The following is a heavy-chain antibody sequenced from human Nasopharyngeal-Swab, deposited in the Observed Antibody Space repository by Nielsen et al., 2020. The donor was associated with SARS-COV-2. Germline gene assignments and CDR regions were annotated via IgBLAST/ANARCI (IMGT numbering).Heavy chain of an antibody. V-gene: IGHV4-39*01. Sequence: RQAPGKGLEWLGYIYYSGSTYYNPSLKSRVTISVDTSKNQFSLKLSSVTAADTAVYYCARHLSHDYGDPETYYYFDYWGQGTLVTVSS. CDR3: ARHLSHDYGDPETYYYFDY. D-gene: IGHD4-17*01. CDR2: IYYSGST. J-gene: IGHJ4*02.